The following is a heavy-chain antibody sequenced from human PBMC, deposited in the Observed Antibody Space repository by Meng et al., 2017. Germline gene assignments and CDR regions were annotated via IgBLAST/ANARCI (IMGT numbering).Heavy chain of an antibody. D-gene: IGHD1-7*01. CDR2: IIPSSGDA. Sequence: QVQWGQSGAEVKKPGSSVKGSCKASGYTFTGYYMHWVRQAPGQGLEWMGRIIPSSGDANSAQKFLGRVTLTWDTSISTAYMELSSLRSDDTAIYYCARDGGNYDFDYWGQGTLVTVSS. J-gene: IGHJ4*02. V-gene: IGHV1-2*06. CDR3: ARDGGNYDFDY. CDR1: GYTFTGYY.